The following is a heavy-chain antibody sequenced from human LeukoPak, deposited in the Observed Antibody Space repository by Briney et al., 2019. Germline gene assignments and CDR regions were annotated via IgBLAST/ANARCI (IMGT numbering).Heavy chain of an antibody. Sequence: GGSLRLSCAAPGFTFSNYEMNWVRQTPGKGLEWVSYISDHGKSRNYVDSVKGRFTISRDNAKNSLYLQMNSLRVEDTAVYFCARARIAAPLLDYWGQGTLVTVSS. J-gene: IGHJ4*02. D-gene: IGHD6-13*01. CDR2: ISDHGKSR. CDR3: ARARIAAPLLDY. V-gene: IGHV3-48*03. CDR1: GFTFSNYE.